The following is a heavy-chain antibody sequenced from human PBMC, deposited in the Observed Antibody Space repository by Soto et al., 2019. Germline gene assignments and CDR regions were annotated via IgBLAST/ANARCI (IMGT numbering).Heavy chain of an antibody. CDR3: ARGPPVPAARPFSFGYYYYMDV. CDR2: IYYSGST. D-gene: IGHD6-6*01. Sequence: SETLSLTCTVSGGSISSYYWSWIRQPPGKGLEWIGYIYYSGSTNYNPSLKSRVTISVDTSKNQFSLKLSSVTTADTAVYYCARGPPVPAARPFSFGYYYYMDVWGKGTTVTVSS. CDR1: GGSISSYY. V-gene: IGHV4-59*01. J-gene: IGHJ6*03.